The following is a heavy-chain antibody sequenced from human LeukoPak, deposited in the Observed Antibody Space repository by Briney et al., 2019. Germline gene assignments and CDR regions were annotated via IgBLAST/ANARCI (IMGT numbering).Heavy chain of an antibody. CDR2: ITWSGCNT. J-gene: IGHJ6*03. CDR3: AKKFEQAYRESRLVYYYYYYMDV. D-gene: IGHD3-10*01. Sequence: GGSVRLFCAVSGLPLSRYAMLGVPRASGKALVCVSTITWSGCNTLYADSVKGRFTISRDNTKNTVYLQTNSLRAEDTAVYYCAKKFEQAYRESRLVYYYYYYMDVWGKGTTVTVSS. V-gene: IGHV3-23*01. CDR1: GLPLSRYA.